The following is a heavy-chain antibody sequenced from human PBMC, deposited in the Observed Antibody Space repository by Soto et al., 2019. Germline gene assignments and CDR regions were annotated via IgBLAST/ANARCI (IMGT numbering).Heavy chain of an antibody. CDR3: IWQQDFYYGRAV. CDR1: GFSFSPAW. D-gene: IGHD6-13*01. Sequence: PGGSLRLSCAASGFSFSPAWMNWVRQAPGKGLEWVGLIKSKGGGGTADYAAPVKGRFIISRDDSKNTIYLQMNSLKPEDTALYYCIWQQDFYYGRAVRGQGTTVTVSS. CDR2: IKSKGGGGTA. V-gene: IGHV3-15*07. J-gene: IGHJ6*02.